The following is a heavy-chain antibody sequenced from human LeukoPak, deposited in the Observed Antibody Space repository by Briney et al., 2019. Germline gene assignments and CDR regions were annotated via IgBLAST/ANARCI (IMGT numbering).Heavy chain of an antibody. V-gene: IGHV4-34*01. D-gene: IGHD5-24*01. Sequence: SETLSLTCAVYGGSFSGHYWSWTRQPPGKGLEWIGEIHPSGSTSYNPSLKSRVTISVDTSKNQLSLKLSSVTAANTAVYFCARGGDAHKGGNDWGQGTLVTVSS. J-gene: IGHJ4*02. CDR2: IHPSGST. CDR1: GGSFSGHY. CDR3: ARGGDAHKGGND.